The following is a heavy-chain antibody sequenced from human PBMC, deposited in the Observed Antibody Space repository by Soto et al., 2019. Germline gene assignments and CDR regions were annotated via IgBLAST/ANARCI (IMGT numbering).Heavy chain of an antibody. D-gene: IGHD6-19*01. Sequence: GESLKISCKGSGYTFTNYWIGWVRQMPGKGLEWLGIIYPGDSDTRYSPSFQCQVTIYADQSISTAYLQVSSLKASDTAMYYCARLNDDSIAVAGPSDHYGMDVLGQGTTVTVS. CDR2: IYPGDSDT. V-gene: IGHV5-51*01. CDR3: ARLNDDSIAVAGPSDHYGMDV. J-gene: IGHJ6*02. CDR1: GYTFTNYW.